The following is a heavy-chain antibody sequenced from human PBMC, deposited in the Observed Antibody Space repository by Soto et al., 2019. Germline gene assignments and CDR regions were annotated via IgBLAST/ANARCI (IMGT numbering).Heavy chain of an antibody. CDR1: GYTFTGYY. J-gene: IGHJ6*02. CDR2: INPNSGGT. Sequence: ASVKVSCKASGYTFTGYYMHWVRQAPGQGLEWMGWINPNSGGTNYAQKFQGRVTMTRDTSISTAYMELSRLRSDDTAVYYCARGSGSYYNSISYYGMDVWGQGTTVTFSS. V-gene: IGHV1-2*02. CDR3: ARGSGSYYNSISYYGMDV. D-gene: IGHD3-10*01.